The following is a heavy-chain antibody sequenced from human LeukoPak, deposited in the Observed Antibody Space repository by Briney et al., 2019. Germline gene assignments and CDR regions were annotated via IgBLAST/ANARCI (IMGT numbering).Heavy chain of an antibody. Sequence: ASVKVSCKASGYTFTGYYMHWVRQAPGQGLEWMGWINPNSGGTNYAQKFQGRVTMTRDTSISTAYMELSRLRSDDTAVYYCARDCSSTSCSGSYWGRGTLVTVSS. CDR1: GYTFTGYY. CDR2: INPNSGGT. D-gene: IGHD2-2*01. V-gene: IGHV1-2*02. J-gene: IGHJ4*02. CDR3: ARDCSSTSCSGSY.